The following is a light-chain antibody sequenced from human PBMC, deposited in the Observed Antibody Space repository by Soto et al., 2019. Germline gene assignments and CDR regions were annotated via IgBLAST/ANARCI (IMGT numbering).Light chain of an antibody. V-gene: IGKV3-20*01. J-gene: IGKJ1*01. CDR2: GAS. CDR1: QSISSSF. Sequence: EIVLTQSPGSLSLSPGETATLSCRASQSISSSFFAWYQQRPGQAPRLLIYGASRRATGIPDRFTGRGSGTDFTITISRLEPEDFAVYDCWQYGSSLTFGLGPKVEIK. CDR3: WQYGSSLT.